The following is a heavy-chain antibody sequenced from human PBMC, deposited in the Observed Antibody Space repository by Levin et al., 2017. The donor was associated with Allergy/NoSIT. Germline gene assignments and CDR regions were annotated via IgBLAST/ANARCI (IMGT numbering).Heavy chain of an antibody. CDR2: IFSNDEK. D-gene: IGHD2-2*01. Sequence: SGPTLVKPTETLTLTCTVSGFSLSNARMGVSWIRQPPGKALEWLAHIFSNDEKSYSTSLKSRLTISKDTSKSQVVLTMTNMDPVDTATYYCARMADPAGYCSSTSCYHLNWFDPWGQGTLVTVSS. CDR3: ARMADPAGYCSSTSCYHLNWFDP. J-gene: IGHJ5*02. CDR1: GFSLSNARMG. V-gene: IGHV2-26*01.